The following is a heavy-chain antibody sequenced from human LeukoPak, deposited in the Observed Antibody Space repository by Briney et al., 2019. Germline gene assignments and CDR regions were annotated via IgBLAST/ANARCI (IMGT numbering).Heavy chain of an antibody. J-gene: IGHJ6*02. CDR3: AREEYHYGMDV. V-gene: IGHV3-48*04. CDR2: ISSSGSTI. Sequence: GGSLRLSCAGSGFTFSSYSINWVRQAPGKGLEWVSYISSSGSTIYYADSVKGRFTISRDNAKNSLYLQMNSLRAEDTAVYYCAREEYHYGMDVWGQGTTVTVSS. CDR1: GFTFSSYS.